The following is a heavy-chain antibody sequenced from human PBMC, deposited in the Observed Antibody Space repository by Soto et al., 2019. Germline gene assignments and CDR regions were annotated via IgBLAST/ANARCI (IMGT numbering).Heavy chain of an antibody. CDR1: GYSFTSYW. CDR3: ARLKTSGWYLLAAAFDI. CDR2: IYPGDSDT. D-gene: IGHD6-19*01. V-gene: IGHV5-51*01. J-gene: IGHJ3*02. Sequence: GESLKISCKGSGYSFTSYWIGWVRQMPGKGLEWIGIIYPGDSDTRYSPSFQGQVTISADKSISTAYLQWSSLKASDTAMYYCARLKTSGWYLLAAAFDIWGQGTMVTVSS.